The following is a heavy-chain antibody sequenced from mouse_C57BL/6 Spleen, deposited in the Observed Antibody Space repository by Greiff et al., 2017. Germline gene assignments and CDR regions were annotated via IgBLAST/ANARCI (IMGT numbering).Heavy chain of an antibody. Sequence: QVQLKESGAELVKPGASVKLSCKASGYTFTEYTIHWVKQRSGQGLEWIGWFYPGSGSIKYNEKFKDKATLTADKSSSPVYMELSRLTSEDSAVYFCARHEEGYYDYDGFAYWGQGTLVTVSA. CDR2: FYPGSGSI. CDR3: ARHEEGYYDYDGFAY. D-gene: IGHD2-4*01. J-gene: IGHJ3*01. V-gene: IGHV1-62-2*01. CDR1: GYTFTEYT.